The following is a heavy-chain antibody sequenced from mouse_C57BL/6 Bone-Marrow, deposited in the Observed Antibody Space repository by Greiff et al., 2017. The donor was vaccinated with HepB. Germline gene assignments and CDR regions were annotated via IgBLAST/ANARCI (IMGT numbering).Heavy chain of an antibody. J-gene: IGHJ2*01. CDR3: AIYYYGSSPFDY. Sequence: VQLQQSGPVLVKPGASVKMSCKASGYTFTDYYMNWVKQSHGKSLEWIGVINPYNGGTSYNQKFKGKATLTVDKSSSTAYMELNSLTSEDSAVYYCAIYYYGSSPFDYWGQGTTLTVSS. D-gene: IGHD1-1*01. CDR1: GYTFTDYY. V-gene: IGHV1-19*01. CDR2: INPYNGGT.